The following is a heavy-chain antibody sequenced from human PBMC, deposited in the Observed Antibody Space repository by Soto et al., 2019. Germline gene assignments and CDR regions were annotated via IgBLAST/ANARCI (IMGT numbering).Heavy chain of an antibody. J-gene: IGHJ4*02. CDR3: EKDQRSGTYGWEFDY. V-gene: IGHV3-23*01. CDR1: GFTFTSYA. Sequence: EVQLLESGGGLVQPGGSLRLSCAASGFTFTSYAMSWVRQAPGKGLEWVSATSASGGSTYYADSVKGRFTISRDNSKNTLYLQMNSLRAEDTAVYYCEKDQRSGTYGWEFDYWGQGTLVTVSS. D-gene: IGHD1-26*01. CDR2: TSASGGST.